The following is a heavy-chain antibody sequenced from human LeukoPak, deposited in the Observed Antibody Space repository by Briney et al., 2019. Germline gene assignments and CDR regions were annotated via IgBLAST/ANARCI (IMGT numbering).Heavy chain of an antibody. J-gene: IGHJ3*02. D-gene: IGHD3-10*01. CDR2: IYYSGST. CDR3: ARQILLWFGELPKDAFDI. Sequence: PSETLSLTCTVSGGSISSSSYYWGWIRQPPGKGLEWIGSIYYSGSTYYNPSLKSRVTISVDTSKNQFSLKLSSVTAADTAVYYCARQILLWFGELPKDAFDIWGQGTMVTVSS. V-gene: IGHV4-39*01. CDR1: GGSISSSSYY.